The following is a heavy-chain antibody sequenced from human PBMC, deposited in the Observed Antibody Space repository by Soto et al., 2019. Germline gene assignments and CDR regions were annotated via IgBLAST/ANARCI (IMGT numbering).Heavy chain of an antibody. CDR3: ARRVFP. CDR1: GGSFSGYY. D-gene: IGHD3-3*01. Sequence: SETLSLTCAVYGGSFSGYYWSWIRQPPGKGLEWIGEINHSGSTNYNPSLKSRVTISVDTSKNQFSLKLSSVTAADTAVYYCARRVFPWGQGTLVTVSS. J-gene: IGHJ5*02. CDR2: INHSGST. V-gene: IGHV4-34*01.